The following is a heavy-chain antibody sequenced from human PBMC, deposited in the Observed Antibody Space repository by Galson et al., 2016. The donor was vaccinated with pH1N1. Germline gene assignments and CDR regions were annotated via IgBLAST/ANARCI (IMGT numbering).Heavy chain of an antibody. CDR2: IIPTFGTP. D-gene: IGHD3-16*01. CDR1: GGTFYKFS. Sequence: SCKASGGTFYKFSFTWVRQAPGQGLEWMGGIIPTFGTPTYAQRFQDRLTISADESTNTAYMELDRLTSEDTAIFYCAGTDLRQGELTYDFSYDMDVWGQGTTVTVSS. V-gene: IGHV1-69*01. CDR3: AGTDLRQGELTYDFSYDMDV. J-gene: IGHJ6*02.